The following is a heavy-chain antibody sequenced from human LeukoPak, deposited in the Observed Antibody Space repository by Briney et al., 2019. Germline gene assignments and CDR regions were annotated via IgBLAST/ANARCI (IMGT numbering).Heavy chain of an antibody. Sequence: PSETLSLTCTVSGGSISSYYWSWIRQPPGKGLEWIGDIYYSGYTNYNPSLKSRVTISVDTSKNQFSLKLSSVTAADTAVYYCARHSGSDTAMGDFDYWGQGTLVTVSS. CDR2: IYYSGYT. V-gene: IGHV4-59*08. CDR1: GGSISSYY. D-gene: IGHD5-18*01. J-gene: IGHJ4*02. CDR3: ARHSGSDTAMGDFDY.